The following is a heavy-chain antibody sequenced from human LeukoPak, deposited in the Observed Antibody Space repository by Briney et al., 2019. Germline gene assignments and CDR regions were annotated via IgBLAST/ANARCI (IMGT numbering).Heavy chain of an antibody. CDR1: GGSISSYY. J-gene: IGHJ4*02. Sequence: PSETLSLTCTVSGGSISSYYWSWIRQPPGKGLEWIGYIYYSGSTNYNPSLKSRVTISVDTSKNQFSLKLSSVTAADTAVYYCARLGPHSGSYPIDYWGPGTLVTVSS. CDR2: IYYSGST. D-gene: IGHD1-26*01. CDR3: ARLGPHSGSYPIDY. V-gene: IGHV4-59*01.